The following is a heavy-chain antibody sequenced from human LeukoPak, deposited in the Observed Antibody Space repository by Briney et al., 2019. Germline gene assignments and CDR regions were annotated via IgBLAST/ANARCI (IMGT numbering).Heavy chain of an antibody. Sequence: ASVKVSCKASGYTFTSYGISWVRQAPGQGLEWMGWISAYNGNTNYAQKLQGRVTMTTDTSTSTAYMELRSLRSDDTAVYYCARDLITMVRGVIITYFDYWGQGALVTVSS. V-gene: IGHV1-18*01. CDR3: ARDLITMVRGVIITYFDY. CDR1: GYTFTSYG. D-gene: IGHD3-10*01. CDR2: ISAYNGNT. J-gene: IGHJ4*02.